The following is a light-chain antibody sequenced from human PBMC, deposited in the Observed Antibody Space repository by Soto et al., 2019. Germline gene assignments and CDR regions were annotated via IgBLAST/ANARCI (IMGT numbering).Light chain of an antibody. CDR1: QTVSSNY. CDR3: QQYGSSPT. Sequence: EIVLTQSPGTLSLSPGERATLSCRASQTVSSNYLAWFQQKPGQTPRLLIYGASSRATGIPDRFSGSGSGTDFTLTINRLEPEDFAVYYCQQYGSSPTFGQGTKVEIK. V-gene: IGKV3-20*01. CDR2: GAS. J-gene: IGKJ1*01.